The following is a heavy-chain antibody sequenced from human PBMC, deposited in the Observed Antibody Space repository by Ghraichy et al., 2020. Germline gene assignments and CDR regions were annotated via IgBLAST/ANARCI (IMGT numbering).Heavy chain of an antibody. CDR2: IYYSGST. D-gene: IGHD1-26*01. V-gene: IGHV4-39*01. J-gene: IGHJ4*02. Sequence: SETLSLTCTVSGGSISSSSYYWAWIRQPPGKGLEWIGRIYYSGSTDYSPSLKSRITMSVDTSKNQFSLKLKSVTAADTAVYYCARRIVGVGGYFDYWGQGTLVTVSS. CDR3: ARRIVGVGGYFDY. CDR1: GGSISSSSYY.